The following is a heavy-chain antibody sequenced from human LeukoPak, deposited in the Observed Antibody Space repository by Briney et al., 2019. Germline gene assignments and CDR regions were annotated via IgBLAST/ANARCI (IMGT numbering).Heavy chain of an antibody. V-gene: IGHV1-69*13. CDR1: GGTFSSYA. J-gene: IGHJ5*02. D-gene: IGHD6-13*01. CDR2: IIPIFGTA. CDR3: ARVNYGYSSSVASFDP. Sequence: ASVKVSCKASGGTFSSYAISWVRQAPGQGLEWMGGIIPIFGTANYAQKFQGRVTITADESTSTAYMELSSLRSEDTAVYYCARVNYGYSSSVASFDPWGQGTLVTVSS.